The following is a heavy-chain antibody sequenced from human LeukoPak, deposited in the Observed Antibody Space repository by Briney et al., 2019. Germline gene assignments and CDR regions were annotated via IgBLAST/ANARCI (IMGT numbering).Heavy chain of an antibody. J-gene: IGHJ5*02. Sequence: ASVKVSCKASGYTFTSYAMHWVRQAPGQRLEWMGWINAGNGNTKYSQKFQGRVTITRDTSASTAYMELSSLRSEDTAVYYCARGGYDFWSGYPPTSQGNWFDPWGQGTLVIVSS. CDR1: GYTFTSYA. V-gene: IGHV1-3*01. D-gene: IGHD3-3*01. CDR2: INAGNGNT. CDR3: ARGGYDFWSGYPPTSQGNWFDP.